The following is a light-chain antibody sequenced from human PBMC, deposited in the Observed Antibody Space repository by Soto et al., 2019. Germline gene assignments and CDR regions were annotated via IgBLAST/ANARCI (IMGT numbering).Light chain of an antibody. Sequence: LTQPASVSGSPGQSITISCTGTSSDVGGYNYVSWYQQHPGKAPKLMIYDVSDRPSGVSNRFSGPKSGNTASLTISGLQAEDEADYYCSSYTSSSTEVFGTGTKVTVL. J-gene: IGLJ1*01. CDR1: SSDVGGYNY. CDR3: SSYTSSSTEV. CDR2: DVS. V-gene: IGLV2-14*01.